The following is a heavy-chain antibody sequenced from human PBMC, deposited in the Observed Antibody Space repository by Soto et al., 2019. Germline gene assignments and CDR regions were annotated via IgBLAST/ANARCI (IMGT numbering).Heavy chain of an antibody. V-gene: IGHV1-69*13. J-gene: IGHJ6*02. CDR1: GGTFSSYS. D-gene: IGHD2-2*01. CDR2: IIPIFGTA. Sequence: GASVKVSCKASGGTFSSYSISWVLQAPGQGLEWMGGIIPIFGTANYAQKFQGRVTITADESTSTAYMELSGLRSEDTAVYYCASLVVPAAMGGYYYYGMDVWGQGTTVTVSS. CDR3: ASLVVPAAMGGYYYYGMDV.